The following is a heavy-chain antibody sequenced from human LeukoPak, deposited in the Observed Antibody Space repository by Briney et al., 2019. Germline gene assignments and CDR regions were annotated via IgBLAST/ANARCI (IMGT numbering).Heavy chain of an antibody. Sequence: GASLQISCKGSGYSFTNYWIGWVRQLPGKGLEWMGIIYPGDSDTRYSPSFQGQVTISANKSISTAYLQWSSLKASDTAMYYCARTPPGSDYGWFDPWGQGTLVTVSS. V-gene: IGHV5-51*01. J-gene: IGHJ5*02. CDR3: ARTPPGSDYGWFDP. CDR2: IYPGDSDT. CDR1: GYSFTNYW. D-gene: IGHD4-17*01.